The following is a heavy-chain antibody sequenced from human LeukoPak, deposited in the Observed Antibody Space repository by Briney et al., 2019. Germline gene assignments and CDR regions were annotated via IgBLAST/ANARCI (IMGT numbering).Heavy chain of an antibody. CDR1: SGSISSASYY. V-gene: IGHV4-30-2*01. Sequence: SETLSLTCTVSSGSISSASYYWSWIRQPPGKGLEWIGYIYHSGSTYYNPSLKSRVTISVDRSKNQFSLKLSSVTAADTAVYYCARGAPVGATNGYFDYWGQGTLVTVSS. D-gene: IGHD1-26*01. J-gene: IGHJ4*02. CDR2: IYHSGST. CDR3: ARGAPVGATNGYFDY.